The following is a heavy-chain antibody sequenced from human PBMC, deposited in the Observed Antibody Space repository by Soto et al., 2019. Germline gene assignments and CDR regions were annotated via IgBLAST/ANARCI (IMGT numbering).Heavy chain of an antibody. J-gene: IGHJ4*02. CDR1: GGTFSSYA. V-gene: IGHV1-69*13. Sequence: GASVKVSCKASGGTFSSYAISWVRQAPGQGLEWMGGIIPIFGTANYAQKFQGRVTITADGSTSTAYMELSSLRSEDTAVYYCARDQPIAVAGTVSAGVFDYWGQGTLVTVSS. D-gene: IGHD6-19*01. CDR3: ARDQPIAVAGTVSAGVFDY. CDR2: IIPIFGTA.